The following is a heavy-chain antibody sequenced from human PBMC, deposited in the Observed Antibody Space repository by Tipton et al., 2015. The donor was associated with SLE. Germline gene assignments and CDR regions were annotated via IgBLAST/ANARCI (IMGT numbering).Heavy chain of an antibody. CDR2: INYSGTT. V-gene: IGHV4-39*07. CDR1: GGSISRSTHY. Sequence: TLSLTCTVSGGSISRSTHYWGWIRQPPGKGLEWIGNINYSGTTYYNPSLRSRVTTSVDTSKNQFSLKLTSVTAADTAVYFCARDSPAGYYYYGMDVWGQGTSVTVSS. J-gene: IGHJ6*02. CDR3: ARDSPAGYYYYGMDV.